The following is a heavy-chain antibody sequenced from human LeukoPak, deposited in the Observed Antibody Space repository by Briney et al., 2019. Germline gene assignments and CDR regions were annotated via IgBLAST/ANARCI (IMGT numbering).Heavy chain of an antibody. D-gene: IGHD5-12*01. CDR3: ARVSGYDWESFYDY. CDR1: GGSISSYY. J-gene: IGHJ4*02. V-gene: IGHV4-59*01. Sequence: SETLSLTCTVSGGSISSYYWSWIRQPPGKGLEWIGYIYYSGSTNYNPSLKSRVTISVDTSKNQFSLKLSSVTAADTAVYYCARVSGYDWESFYDYWGQGTLVTVPS. CDR2: IYYSGST.